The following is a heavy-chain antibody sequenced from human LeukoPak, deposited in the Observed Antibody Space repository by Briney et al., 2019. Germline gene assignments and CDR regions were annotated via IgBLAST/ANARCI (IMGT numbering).Heavy chain of an antibody. CDR1: GYTFTGYY. CDR3: ATTSGYDSEWRKKYYYYGMDV. D-gene: IGHD5-12*01. J-gene: IGHJ6*02. V-gene: IGHV1-2*02. CDR2: INPNSGGT. Sequence: ASVKVSCKASGYTFTGYYMHWVRQAPGQGLEWMGWINPNSGGTNYAQKFQSRVTMTEDTSTDTAYMELSSLRSEDTAVYYCATTSGYDSEWRKKYYYYGMDVWGQGTTVTVSS.